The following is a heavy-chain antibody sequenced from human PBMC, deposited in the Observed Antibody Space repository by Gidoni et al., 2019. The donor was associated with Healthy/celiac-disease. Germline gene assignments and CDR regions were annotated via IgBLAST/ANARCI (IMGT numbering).Heavy chain of an antibody. V-gene: IGHV3-7*01. D-gene: IGHD3-22*01. Sequence: EVQLVESGGGLVQPGGSLRLSCAASGFTFSTYLMSWVRQAPGKGLEWVANIKQDGSEKYYVDSVKGRFTISRDNAKNSLYLQMNSLRAEDTAVYYCARDPKKYYDSSGYYPGPSWYFDLWGRGTLVTVSS. CDR1: GFTFSTYL. CDR2: IKQDGSEK. J-gene: IGHJ2*01. CDR3: ARDPKKYYDSSGYYPGPSWYFDL.